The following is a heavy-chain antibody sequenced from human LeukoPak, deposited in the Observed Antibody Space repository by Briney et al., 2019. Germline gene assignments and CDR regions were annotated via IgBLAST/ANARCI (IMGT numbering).Heavy chain of an antibody. J-gene: IGHJ5*02. D-gene: IGHD3-22*01. CDR1: GFTVSSNY. CDR2: IYSDGST. V-gene: IGHV3-53*01. CDR3: ARGLYFYDSSGYLYL. Sequence: GGSLRHSCAASGFTVSSNYMSWVRQAPGKGLQWVSIIYSDGSTYYADSVKGRFTISRDNSKNTLYLQMNSLRAEDTAVYYCARGLYFYDSSGYLYLWGQGTLVTVSS.